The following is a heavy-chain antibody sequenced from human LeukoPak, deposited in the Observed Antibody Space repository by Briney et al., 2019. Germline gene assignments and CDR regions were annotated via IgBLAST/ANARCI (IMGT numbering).Heavy chain of an antibody. CDR1: GSTFSSYA. Sequence: PGGSLRLSCAASGSTFSSYAMHWVRQAPGKGLEWVAVISYDGSNKYYADSVKGRFTISRDNSKNTLYLQMNSLRAEDTAVYYCARGERFSGSYYYYMDVWGKGTTVTVSS. J-gene: IGHJ6*03. CDR3: ARGERFSGSYYYYMDV. D-gene: IGHD3-3*01. CDR2: ISYDGSNK. V-gene: IGHV3-30*01.